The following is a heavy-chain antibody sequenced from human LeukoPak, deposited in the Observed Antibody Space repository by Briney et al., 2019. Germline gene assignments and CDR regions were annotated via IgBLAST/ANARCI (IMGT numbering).Heavy chain of an antibody. CDR2: INHSGST. CDR1: GGSFSGYY. D-gene: IGHD3-22*01. J-gene: IGHJ4*02. Sequence: PSETLSLTCAVHGGSFSGYYWSWIRQPPGKGLEWIGEINHSGSTNYNPSLKSRVTISVDTSKNQFSLRLRSVTAADTAVYYCARVTGYMIEDYFDYWGQGTLVTVSS. V-gene: IGHV4-34*01. CDR3: ARVTGYMIEDYFDY.